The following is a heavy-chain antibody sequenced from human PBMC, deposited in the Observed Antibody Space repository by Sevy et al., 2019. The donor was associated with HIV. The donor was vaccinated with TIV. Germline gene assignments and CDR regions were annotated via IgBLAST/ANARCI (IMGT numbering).Heavy chain of an antibody. CDR3: TTPGRITMVQGVTRNYYYYGMDV. Sequence: GGSLRLSCAASGFTFSNAWMSWVRQAPGKGLEWVGRIKSKTDGGTTDYAAPVKGRFTISRDDSKNTLYLQMNSLKTADTAVYYCTTPGRITMVQGVTRNYYYYGMDVWGQGTTVTVSS. CDR2: IKSKTDGGTT. J-gene: IGHJ6*02. CDR1: GFTFSNAW. D-gene: IGHD3-10*01. V-gene: IGHV3-15*01.